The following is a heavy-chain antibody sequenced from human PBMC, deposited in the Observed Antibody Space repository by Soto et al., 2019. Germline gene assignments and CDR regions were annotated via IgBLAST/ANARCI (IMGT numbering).Heavy chain of an antibody. CDR1: GFPFSSFS. D-gene: IGHD3-10*01. V-gene: IGHV3-21*02. CDR2: IGRVSTYI. CDR3: ARVTAGSGSYQIDL. J-gene: IGHJ4*02. Sequence: VQLVESGGGLVKPGGSLRLSCVASGFPFSSFSLNWVRQAPGKGLEWVSSIGRVSTYIYYADSVRGRFTVSRDNAKNSVYLQMNGLTAEESGIYYCARVTAGSGSYQIDLWGQGTLVTVSS.